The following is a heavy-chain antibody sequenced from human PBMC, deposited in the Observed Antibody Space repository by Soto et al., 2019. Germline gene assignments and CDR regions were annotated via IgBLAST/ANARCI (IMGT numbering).Heavy chain of an antibody. CDR3: ARRERYYGSPGWFDP. CDR2: VYYNENT. J-gene: IGHJ5*01. V-gene: IGHV4-39*01. CDR1: GASINNSAYY. Sequence: PSETLSLTCSVSGASINNSAYYWGWIRQPPGKGLEWIGAVYYNENTYYNPSLKSRVAISVDTAKNQFSLNLRSVTAADTAIYFCARRERYYGSPGWFDPWGQGTLATVSS. D-gene: IGHD3-10*01.